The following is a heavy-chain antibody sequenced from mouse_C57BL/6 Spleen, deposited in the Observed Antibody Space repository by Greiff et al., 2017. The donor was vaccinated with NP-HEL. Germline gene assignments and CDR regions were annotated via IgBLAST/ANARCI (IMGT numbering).Heavy chain of an antibody. D-gene: IGHD1-1*01. CDR2: IYPGDGDT. J-gene: IGHJ1*03. CDR3: AIPPHDYGSSSHWYFDV. V-gene: IGHV1-82*01. CDR1: GYAFSSSW. Sequence: VQLQQSGPELVKPGASVKISCKASGYAFSSSWMNWVKQRPGKGLEWIGRIYPGDGDTNYNGKFKGKATLTADKSSSTAYMQLSSLTSEDSAVDFCAIPPHDYGSSSHWYFDVWGTGTTVTVAS.